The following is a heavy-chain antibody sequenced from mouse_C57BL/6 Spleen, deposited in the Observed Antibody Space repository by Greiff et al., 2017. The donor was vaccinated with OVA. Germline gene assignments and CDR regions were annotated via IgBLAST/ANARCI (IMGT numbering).Heavy chain of an antibody. CDR3: ARSSLYYGNYYFDY. J-gene: IGHJ2*01. V-gene: IGHV1-80*01. D-gene: IGHD2-1*01. CDR1: GYAFSSYW. Sequence: VQLQQSGAELVKPGASVKISCKASGYAFSSYWMNWVKQRPGKGLEWIGQIYPGDGDTNYNGKFKGKATLTADKSSSTAYMQLSSLTSEDSAVYFCARSSLYYGNYYFDYWGQGTTLTVSS. CDR2: IYPGDGDT.